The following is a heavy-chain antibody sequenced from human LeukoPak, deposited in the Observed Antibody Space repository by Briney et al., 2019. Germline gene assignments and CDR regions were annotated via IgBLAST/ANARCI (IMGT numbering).Heavy chain of an antibody. CDR1: GYTFTSYG. CDR3: AREVTTPHNWFDP. CDR2: ISAYNGNT. V-gene: IGHV1-18*01. D-gene: IGHD4-11*01. J-gene: IGHJ5*02. Sequence: ASVKVSCKASGYTFTSYGISWVRQAPGQGLEWMGWISAYNGNTNYAQKFQGRVTMTRDTSISTAYMELSRLRSDDTAVYYCAREVTTPHNWFDPWGQGTLVTVSS.